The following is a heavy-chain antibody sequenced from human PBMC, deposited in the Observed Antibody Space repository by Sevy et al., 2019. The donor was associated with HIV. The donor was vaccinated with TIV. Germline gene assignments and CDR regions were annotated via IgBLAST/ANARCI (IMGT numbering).Heavy chain of an antibody. J-gene: IGHJ4*02. CDR2: IYYTGST. Sequence: SETLSLTCTVSGDSISSSNYYWGWIRQPPGKGLEWIANIYYTGSTYYNPSLKSRVTIFADTSKNQFSLKLSSVTAADTAVYYCARQMHYYDSAGYYHWDYWGQGTLVTVSS. CDR3: ARQMHYYDSAGYYHWDY. CDR1: GDSISSSNYY. V-gene: IGHV4-39*01. D-gene: IGHD3-22*01.